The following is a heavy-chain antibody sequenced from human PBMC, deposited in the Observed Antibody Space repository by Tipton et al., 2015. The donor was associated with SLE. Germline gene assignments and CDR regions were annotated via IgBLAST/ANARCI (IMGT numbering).Heavy chain of an antibody. J-gene: IGHJ6*02. V-gene: IGHV4-34*01. CDR3: TRGPYCSVDSCYRGMDV. Sequence: TLSLTCAVYGGSFSGYYWSWIRQPPGKGLEWIGEINHSGSTNYNPSLKSRVTISVDTSKNHFSLNLRSVTAADTAVYYCTRGPYCSVDSCYRGMDVWGQGTTVTVSS. CDR1: GGSFSGYY. CDR2: INHSGST. D-gene: IGHD2-15*01.